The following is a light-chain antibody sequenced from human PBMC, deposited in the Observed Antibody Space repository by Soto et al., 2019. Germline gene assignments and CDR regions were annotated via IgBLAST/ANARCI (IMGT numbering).Light chain of an antibody. Sequence: DIQMTQSPSSLAASVGDRVTISCRASQSMSNQLNWFQQKPGKAPKLLIYAASSLQRWVPSRFSGSGSGTDFTLTISSLQPEDFATYYCQQTYNTPPTFGQGTKVEIK. J-gene: IGKJ1*01. CDR3: QQTYNTPPT. CDR1: QSMSNQ. CDR2: AAS. V-gene: IGKV1-39*01.